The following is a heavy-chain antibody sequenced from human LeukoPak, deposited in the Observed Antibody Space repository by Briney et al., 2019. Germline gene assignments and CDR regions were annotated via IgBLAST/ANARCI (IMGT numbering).Heavy chain of an antibody. Sequence: GGSLRLSCAASGFIFSSYGMHWVRQAPGKGLEWVAVMWYDGSNKYYADSVKGRFTISRDNSKNTLYLQMNSLRAEDTAVYYCARSLPNGFDRLLMNFDYWGQGTLVTVSS. CDR3: ARSLPNGFDRLLMNFDY. CDR2: MWYDGSNK. D-gene: IGHD3-9*01. J-gene: IGHJ4*02. CDR1: GFIFSSYG. V-gene: IGHV3-30*19.